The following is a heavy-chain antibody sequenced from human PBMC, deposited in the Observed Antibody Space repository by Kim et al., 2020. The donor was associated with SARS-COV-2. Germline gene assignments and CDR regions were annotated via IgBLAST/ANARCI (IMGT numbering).Heavy chain of an antibody. J-gene: IGHJ6*02. V-gene: IGHV3-33*01. CDR2: IWYDGSNK. Sequence: GGSLRLSCAASGFTFSSYGMHWVRQAPGKGLEWVAVIWYDGSNKYYADSVKGRFTISRDSSKNTLYLQMNSLRAEDTAVYFCARPGTDNSYYYGMDVWGQGTTVTVSS. D-gene: IGHD1-1*01. CDR1: GFTFSSYG. CDR3: ARPGTDNSYYYGMDV.